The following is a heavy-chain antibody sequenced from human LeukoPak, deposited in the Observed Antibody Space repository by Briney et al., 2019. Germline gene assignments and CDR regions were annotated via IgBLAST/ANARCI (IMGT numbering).Heavy chain of an antibody. CDR3: ARETEMATTGVDY. J-gene: IGHJ4*02. CDR2: IGSGGTPI. V-gene: IGHV3-11*01. Sequence: GGSLRLSCAASGFSFSDYYMSWIRQAPGKGLEWISYIGSGGTPIYYTDSVKGRFTISRDNAKKSLYLQLNSLRAEDTAVYYCARETEMATTGVDYWGQGTLVTVSS. D-gene: IGHD1-1*01. CDR1: GFSFSDYY.